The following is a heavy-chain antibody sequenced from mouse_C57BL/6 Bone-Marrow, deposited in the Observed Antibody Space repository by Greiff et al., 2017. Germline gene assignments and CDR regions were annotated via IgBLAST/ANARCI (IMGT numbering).Heavy chain of an antibody. CDR3: TTDGTVEGPSYYAMDY. CDR1: GFNIKDDY. V-gene: IGHV14-4*01. D-gene: IGHD1-1*01. J-gene: IGHJ4*01. Sequence: EVQLQESGAELVRPGASVKLSCTASGFNIKDDYMHWVKQRPEQGLEWIGWIDPENGDTEYASKFQGKATITADTSSNTAYLQLSSLTSEDTAVYYCTTDGTVEGPSYYAMDYWGQGTSVTVSS. CDR2: IDPENGDT.